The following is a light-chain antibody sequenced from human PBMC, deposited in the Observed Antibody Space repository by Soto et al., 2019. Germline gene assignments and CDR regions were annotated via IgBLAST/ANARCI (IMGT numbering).Light chain of an antibody. CDR3: QSYDMSLNNHV. J-gene: IGLJ1*01. V-gene: IGLV1-40*01. CDR1: SSNIGAPYD. Sequence: QSALTQPPSVSGAPGQGVTISCTGSSSNIGAPYDVHWYQHLPRTAPNLLIYGGNNRPSGVPDRFSGSRSGTSASLAITGLQAEDEADYYCQSYDMSLNNHVFGTGTKVTVL. CDR2: GGN.